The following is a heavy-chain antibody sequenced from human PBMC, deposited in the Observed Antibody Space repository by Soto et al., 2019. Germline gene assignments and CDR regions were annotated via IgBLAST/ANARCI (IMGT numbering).Heavy chain of an antibody. J-gene: IGHJ6*02. D-gene: IGHD1-1*01. V-gene: IGHV3-7*03. CDR1: GFSFSLYW. CDR3: VRDNERPGAPCYYYFGMDV. Sequence: RLSCAASGFSFSLYWMTWVRQAPGKGLEWVANIKKDGSEKYYLDSVKGRFTISRDNAKNSVYLQMNSLRVEDTAIYYCVRDNERPGAPCYYYFGMDVWGQGTTVTVPS. CDR2: IKKDGSEK.